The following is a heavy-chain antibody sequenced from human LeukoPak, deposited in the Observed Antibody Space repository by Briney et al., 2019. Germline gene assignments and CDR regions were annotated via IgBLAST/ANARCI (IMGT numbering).Heavy chain of an antibody. D-gene: IGHD4-17*01. CDR3: ARGTTGGKNYFDY. J-gene: IGHJ4*02. V-gene: IGHV3-48*01. CDR1: GFSFITYS. CDR2: ISSSSDSI. Sequence: GGSLRLSCAASGFSFITYSMSWVRQAPGKGLEWVSYISSSSDSIYYADSVRGRFTISRDTAKNSLYLHMSSLRADDTAVYYCARGTTGGKNYFDYWGQGTLVTVSS.